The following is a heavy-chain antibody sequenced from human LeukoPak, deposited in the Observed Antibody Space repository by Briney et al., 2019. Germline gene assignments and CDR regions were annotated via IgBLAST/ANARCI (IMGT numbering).Heavy chain of an antibody. Sequence: GESLKISCKGSGYTFSSHWIAWVRQMPGKGLDWMGIIYPGDSDTRYSPSFQGQVTISADKSINTAYLQWSSLKASDTAMYYCARLGTYWSNYYFEYWGQGTLVTVSS. CDR3: ARLGTYWSNYYFEY. CDR1: GYTFSSHW. D-gene: IGHD3-10*01. J-gene: IGHJ4*02. V-gene: IGHV5-51*01. CDR2: IYPGDSDT.